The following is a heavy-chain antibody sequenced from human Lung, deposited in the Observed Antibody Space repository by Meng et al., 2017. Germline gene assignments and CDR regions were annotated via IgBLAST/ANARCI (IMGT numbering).Heavy chain of an antibody. CDR3: ARGLGEAVVPRTMFDY. V-gene: IGHV4-4*02. J-gene: IGHJ4*02. CDR2: IYHSGGT. D-gene: IGHD2-2*01. Sequence: QVQRQESGPGLVKPSGTLSLTCGVSGGSSSSSNWWSWVRQPPGKGLEWIGEIYHSGGTKYNPSLKSRVTISVDKSKNQFSLKLSSVTAADTAVYYCARGLGEAVVPRTMFDYWGQGTLVTVSS. CDR1: GGSSSSSNW.